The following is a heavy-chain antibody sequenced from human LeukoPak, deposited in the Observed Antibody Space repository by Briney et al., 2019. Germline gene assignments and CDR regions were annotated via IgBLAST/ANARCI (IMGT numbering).Heavy chain of an antibody. Sequence: GGSLRLSCAASGFTFSSYAMSWVRQAPGKGLEWVSAISGNGGRTYYADSVKGRFTISRDSSKNTLSLQLSGLRADDTAVYYCVSHSDPLTNYSFDYWGQGTLVTVSS. CDR1: GFTFSSYA. V-gene: IGHV3-23*01. J-gene: IGHJ4*02. CDR2: ISGNGGRT. D-gene: IGHD3-9*01. CDR3: VSHSDPLTNYSFDY.